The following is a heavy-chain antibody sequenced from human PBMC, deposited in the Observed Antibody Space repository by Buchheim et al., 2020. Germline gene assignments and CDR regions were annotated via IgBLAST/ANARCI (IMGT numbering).Heavy chain of an antibody. J-gene: IGHJ6*02. CDR3: ARDRDCTGGVCYDYYGMDV. CDR1: GYTFTGYY. D-gene: IGHD2-8*02. CDR2: FNPNSGGT. V-gene: IGHV1-2*06. Sequence: QVQLVQSGAEVKKPGASVKVSCKASGYTFTGYYMHWVRQAPGQGLEWMGRFNPNSGGTNYAQKFQGRVTMTRDTSISTAYMELSRLRSDDTAVYYCARDRDCTGGVCYDYYGMDVWGQGTT.